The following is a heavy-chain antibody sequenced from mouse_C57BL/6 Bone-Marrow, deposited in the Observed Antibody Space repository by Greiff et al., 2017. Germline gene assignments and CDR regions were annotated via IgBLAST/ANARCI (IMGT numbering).Heavy chain of an antibody. CDR3: ARKTTTVVLEPYCDY. CDR2: IDPSDSYT. CDR1: GYTFTSYW. D-gene: IGHD1-1*01. V-gene: IGHV1-69*01. J-gene: IGHJ2*01. Sequence: QVQLQQSGAELVMPGASVKLSCKASGYTFTSYWMHWVKQRPGQGLEWIGEIDPSDSYTNYNHKFKGKSTLTVDKSSSTAYLQLSSLTSEDSAVYYCARKTTTVVLEPYCDYWGQGTTLTVSS.